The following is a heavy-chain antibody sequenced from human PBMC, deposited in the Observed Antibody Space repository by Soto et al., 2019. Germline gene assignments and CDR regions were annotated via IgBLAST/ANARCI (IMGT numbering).Heavy chain of an antibody. CDR3: ARDNILGILYGGMDV. CDR1: GGSIISGDYC. J-gene: IGHJ6*02. CDR2: IYYSGST. D-gene: IGHD3-3*01. V-gene: IGHV4-30-4*01. Sequence: SETLSLTCTVSGGSIISGDYCLSWIRQPPGKGLEWIGYIYYSGSTYYNPSLKSRVTISVDTSKNQFSLKLSSVTAADTAVYYCARDNILGILYGGMDVWGQGTTVTVSS.